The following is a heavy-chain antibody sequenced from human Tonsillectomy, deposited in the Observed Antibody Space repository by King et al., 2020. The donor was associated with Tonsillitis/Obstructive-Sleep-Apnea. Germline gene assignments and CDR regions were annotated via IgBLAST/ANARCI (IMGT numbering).Heavy chain of an antibody. D-gene: IGHD3-3*01. CDR1: GFTFSSYA. Sequence: VQLVESGGGLVQPGGSLRLSCAASGFTFSSYAMSWVRQAPGKGLGWVSAISGSGGSTYYADSVKGRFTISRDNSKNTLYLQMNSLRAEDTAVYYCAKDRSGFLEWFDAFDIWGQGTMVTVSS. V-gene: IGHV3-23*04. CDR3: AKDRSGFLEWFDAFDI. CDR2: ISGSGGST. J-gene: IGHJ3*02.